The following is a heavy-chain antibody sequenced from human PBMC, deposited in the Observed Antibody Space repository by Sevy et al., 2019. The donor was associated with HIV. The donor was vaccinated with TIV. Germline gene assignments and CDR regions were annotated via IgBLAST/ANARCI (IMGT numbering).Heavy chain of an antibody. Sequence: GGSLILSCVVSGLTFSNYWMSWVRQAPGKGLEWVANINQNGSEIYSADSVKGRFTFSRDNAKNSVYLQMNSLRAEDTAVYYCAINSDYGMDAWGQGTTVTVSS. V-gene: IGHV3-7*01. CDR2: INQNGSEI. CDR3: AINSDYGMDA. CDR1: GLTFSNYW. J-gene: IGHJ6*02. D-gene: IGHD4-4*01.